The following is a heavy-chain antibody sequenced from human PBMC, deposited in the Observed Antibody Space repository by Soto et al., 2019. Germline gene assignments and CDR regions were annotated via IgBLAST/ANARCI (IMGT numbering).Heavy chain of an antibody. J-gene: IGHJ4*02. V-gene: IGHV3-23*01. Sequence: EVHLLESGGGLVQPGGSLRLSCAASGFTFSSYAMSWVRQAPGKGLEWVSAISSSDGGTYSADAVKGRFTISRDNSKKTIYLKMNSLRGEDTAIYYCAKGVGAGVVVVRSTTFNYWGQGTLVVVSP. D-gene: IGHD2-15*01. CDR1: GFTFSSYA. CDR2: ISSSDGGT. CDR3: AKGVGAGVVVVRSTTFNY.